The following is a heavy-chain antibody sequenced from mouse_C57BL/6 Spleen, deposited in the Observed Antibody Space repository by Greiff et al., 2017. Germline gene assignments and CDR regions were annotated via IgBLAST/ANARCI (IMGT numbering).Heavy chain of an antibody. CDR1: GFTFSSYG. Sequence: EVMLVESGGDLVKPGGSLKLSCAASGFTFSSYGMSWVRQTPDKRLEWVATISSGGSYTYYPDSVKGRFTISRDNAKNTLYLQMSSLKAEDTAMYYCAKYDYEDAMDYWGQGTSVTVSS. V-gene: IGHV5-6*01. CDR2: ISSGGSYT. CDR3: AKYDYEDAMDY. J-gene: IGHJ4*01. D-gene: IGHD2-4*01.